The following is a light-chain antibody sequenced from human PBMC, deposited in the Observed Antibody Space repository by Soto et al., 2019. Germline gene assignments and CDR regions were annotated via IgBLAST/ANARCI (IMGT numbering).Light chain of an antibody. J-gene: IGKJ2*01. V-gene: IGKV3-15*01. CDR2: GAS. CDR1: QSVSRN. CDR3: QQYDNYLPYT. Sequence: ETVMTQSPVTLSVSPGERATLSCRASQSVSRNLARYQQKPGQPPRLLISGASTRATGIPARFSGSGCGTEFTLTIISLRSEDFAIYYCQQYDNYLPYTFGQGNKQELK.